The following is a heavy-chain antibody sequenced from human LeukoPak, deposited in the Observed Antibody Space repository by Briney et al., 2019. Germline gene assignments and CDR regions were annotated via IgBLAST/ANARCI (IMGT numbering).Heavy chain of an antibody. CDR1: GYTLTELS. Sequence: ASVKVSCTVSGYTLTELSMHWVRQAPGKGLEWMGGFDPEDGETIYAQKFQGRVTMTEDTSTDTAYMELSSLRSEDTAVYYCATTSSGWHDAFDIWGQGTMVTVSS. D-gene: IGHD6-19*01. V-gene: IGHV1-24*01. J-gene: IGHJ3*02. CDR2: FDPEDGET. CDR3: ATTSSGWHDAFDI.